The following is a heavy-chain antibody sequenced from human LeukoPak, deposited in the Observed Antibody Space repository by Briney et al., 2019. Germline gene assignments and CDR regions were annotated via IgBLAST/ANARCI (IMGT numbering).Heavy chain of an antibody. CDR3: ASYSYGYSIAEEMVLGYFDY. CDR2: IYYSGRT. J-gene: IGHJ4*02. V-gene: IGHV4-39*07. Sequence: SETLSLTCTVSGGSISSSSYYWGWIRQPPGKGLEWIGSIYYSGRTYYNPSLKDRVTITVDTAKNQYSLKLSSVTGADTAVYYWASYSYGYSIAEEMVLGYFDYWGQGTLVTVSS. CDR1: GGSISSSSYY. D-gene: IGHD5-18*01.